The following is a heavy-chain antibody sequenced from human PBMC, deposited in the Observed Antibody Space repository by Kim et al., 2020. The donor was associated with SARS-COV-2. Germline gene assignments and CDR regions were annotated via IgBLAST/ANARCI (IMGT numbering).Heavy chain of an antibody. CDR3: AREGSGSNNWFDP. D-gene: IGHD3-10*01. Sequence: FSQNFPSGVTITRDTSTSTSYMELGSLTSKDTAVYYCAREGSGSNNWFDPWGQGTLVTVSS. V-gene: IGHV1-3*01. J-gene: IGHJ5*02.